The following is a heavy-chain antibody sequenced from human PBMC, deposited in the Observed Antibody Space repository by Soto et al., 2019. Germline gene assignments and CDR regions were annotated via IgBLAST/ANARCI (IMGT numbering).Heavy chain of an antibody. CDR1: GFTFSDYY. CDR3: ARVLRRDAGYFDY. J-gene: IGHJ4*02. CDR2: ISSSGSYT. Sequence: QVQLVESGGGLVKPGGSLRLSCAASGFTFSDYYMGWIRQAPGKGLEWVSYISSSGSYTNSADSVKGRFTITRDNAKKSLYLQMNSLRAEDTAVYYCARVLRRDAGYFDYWGQGTLVTVSS. D-gene: IGHD1-26*01. V-gene: IGHV3-11*05.